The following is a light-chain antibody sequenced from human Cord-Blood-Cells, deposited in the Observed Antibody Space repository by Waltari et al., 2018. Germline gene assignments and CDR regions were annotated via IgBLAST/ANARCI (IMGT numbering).Light chain of an antibody. J-gene: IGLJ1*01. CDR2: DVS. Sequence: QSALTQPASVSGSPGQSITISCTGTTSDVGGYNYVSWYQPHPAKAPKLMIYDVSNRPSGVSNRFSGSKSGNTASLTISGLQAEDEADYYCSSYTSSNYVFGTGTKVTVL. V-gene: IGLV2-14*01. CDR1: TSDVGGYNY. CDR3: SSYTSSNYV.